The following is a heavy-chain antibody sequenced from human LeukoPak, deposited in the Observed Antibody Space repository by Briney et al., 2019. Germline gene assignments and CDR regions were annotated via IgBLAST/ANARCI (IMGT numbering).Heavy chain of an antibody. J-gene: IGHJ4*02. V-gene: IGHV3-15*01. CDR2: SISRSEGVTT. CDR3: SAYYNGRGDY. CDR1: GVTFSNAW. D-gene: IGHD3-10*01. Sequence: GGSLRLSCAASGVTFSNAWMTWVRQAPGRGLEWVGRSISRSEGVTTEYAAPVKGRFTISRDDSRNTVYLQMNSLKIEDTAVYYCSAYYNGRGDYWGQGTLVTVSS.